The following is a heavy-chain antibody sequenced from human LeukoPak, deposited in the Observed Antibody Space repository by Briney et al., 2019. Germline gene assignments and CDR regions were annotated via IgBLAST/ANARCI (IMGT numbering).Heavy chain of an antibody. Sequence: PSQTLSLTCTVSGGSISSGSYYWSWIRQPAGKGLEWIGRIYSSGSTNYNPSLKSRVTISLDTSKNQFSLKLSSVTAADTAVYYCARGDLQLERLDYYYYYMDVWGKGTTVTISS. J-gene: IGHJ6*03. D-gene: IGHD1-1*01. CDR3: ARGDLQLERLDYYYYYMDV. V-gene: IGHV4-61*02. CDR2: IYSSGST. CDR1: GGSISSGSYY.